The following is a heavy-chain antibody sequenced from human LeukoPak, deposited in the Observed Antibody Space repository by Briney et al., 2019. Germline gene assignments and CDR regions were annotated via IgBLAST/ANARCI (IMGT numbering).Heavy chain of an antibody. Sequence: PSETLSLTCTVSGGSISSYYWSWIRQPPGKGLEWIGYIYYSGSTYYNPSLKSRVTISVDTSKNQFSLKLSSVTAADTAMYYCARVSGWYEYYFDYWGQGTLVTVSS. D-gene: IGHD6-19*01. CDR3: ARVSGWYEYYFDY. V-gene: IGHV4-59*01. CDR1: GGSISSYY. CDR2: IYYSGST. J-gene: IGHJ4*02.